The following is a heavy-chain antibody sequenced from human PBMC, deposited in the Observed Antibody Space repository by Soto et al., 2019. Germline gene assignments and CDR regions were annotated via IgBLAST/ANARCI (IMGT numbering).Heavy chain of an antibody. D-gene: IGHD2-2*01. CDR1: GGSISSYY. J-gene: IGHJ4*02. CDR3: ARGPPRCSSTSCYGEFDY. Sequence: PSETLSLTCTVSGGSISSYYWSWIRQPPGKGLEWIGYIYYSGSTNYNPSLKSRVTISVDTSKNQFSLKLSSVTAADTAVYYCARGPPRCSSTSCYGEFDYWGQGTLVTVSS. CDR2: IYYSGST. V-gene: IGHV4-59*01.